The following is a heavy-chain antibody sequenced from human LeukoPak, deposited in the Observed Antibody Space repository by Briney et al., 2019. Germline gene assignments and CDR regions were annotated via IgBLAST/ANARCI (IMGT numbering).Heavy chain of an antibody. CDR1: GGSFSGYY. CDR3: ARGCIAAVPYYFDY. D-gene: IGHD6-13*01. CDR2: INHSGST. V-gene: IGHV4-34*01. Sequence: PSETLSLTCAVYGGSFSGYYWSWIRQPPGKGLEWIGEINHSGSTNYNPSLKSRVTISVDTSKNQFSLKLSSVTAADTAAYYCARGCIAAVPYYFDYWGQGTLVTVSS. J-gene: IGHJ4*02.